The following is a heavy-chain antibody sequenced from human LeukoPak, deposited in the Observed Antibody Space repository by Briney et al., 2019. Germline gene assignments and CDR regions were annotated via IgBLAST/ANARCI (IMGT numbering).Heavy chain of an antibody. Sequence: GGSLRLSCAASGFTFSSYWMTWVRQAPGKGLEWVANIKQDESKKYCVGSVKGRFTISRDNAKNSLYLQMNSLRAEDTAVYYCAHSASLDYWGQGTLVTVSS. D-gene: IGHD2-15*01. CDR3: AHSASLDY. V-gene: IGHV3-7*01. CDR1: GFTFSSYW. CDR2: IKQDESKK. J-gene: IGHJ4*02.